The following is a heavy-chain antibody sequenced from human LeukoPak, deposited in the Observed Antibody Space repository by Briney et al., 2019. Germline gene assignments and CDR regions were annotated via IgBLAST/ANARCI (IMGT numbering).Heavy chain of an antibody. V-gene: IGHV5-51*01. CDR3: ARDYDSSGYYYFDY. CDR2: IYPGDSDT. J-gene: IGHJ4*02. CDR1: GYTFISYW. D-gene: IGHD3-22*01. Sequence: GESLKISCKGSGYTFISYWIGWVRQMPGKGLEWMGIIYPGDSDTRYSPSFQGQVTISADKSISSAYLQWSSLKASDTAMYYCARDYDSSGYYYFDYWGQGTLVTVSS.